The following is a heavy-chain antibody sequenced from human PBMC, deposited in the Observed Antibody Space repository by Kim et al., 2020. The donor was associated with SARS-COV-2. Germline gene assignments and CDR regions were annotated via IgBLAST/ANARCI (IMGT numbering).Heavy chain of an antibody. V-gene: IGHV4-39*01. Sequence: SETLSLTCTVSGGSISSSSYYWGWIRQPPGKGLEWIGSIYYSGRTYYNPSLKSRVTISVDTSNNQFSLKLSSVTAADTAVYYCARTGGVATILDWGQGTLVTVSS. CDR3: ARTGGVATILD. CDR1: GGSISSSSYY. CDR2: IYYSGRT. J-gene: IGHJ4*02. D-gene: IGHD5-12*01.